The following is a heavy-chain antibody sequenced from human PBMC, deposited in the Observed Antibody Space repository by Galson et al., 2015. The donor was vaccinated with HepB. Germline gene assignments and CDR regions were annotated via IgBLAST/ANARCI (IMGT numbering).Heavy chain of an antibody. CDR1: GFTFDDYA. J-gene: IGHJ3*02. CDR3: AKDWGYGGNSDAFDI. CDR2: ISWNSGSI. D-gene: IGHD4-23*01. V-gene: IGHV3-9*01. Sequence: SLRLSCAASGFTFDDYAMHWVRQAPGKGLEWVSSISWNSGSIGYADSVKGRFTISRDNAKNSLYLQMNSLRAEDTALYYCAKDWGYGGNSDAFDIWGQGTMVTVSS.